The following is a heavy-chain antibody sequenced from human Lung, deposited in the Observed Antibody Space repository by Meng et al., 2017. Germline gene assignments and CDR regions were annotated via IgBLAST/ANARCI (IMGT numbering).Heavy chain of an antibody. J-gene: IGHJ4*02. CDR2: LPPPRTPL. CDR1: GFTLSDHY. Sequence: QVQLVESGGGLVKPGGSLRLSCEVSGFTLSDHYMSWIRQVPGKGLVWLSYLPPPRTPLYSPPSVTRRFTISSHIARNSVYLQLNSLRVEDTGVSSSALSLPQWHYWGQGTLVTVSS. V-gene: IGHV3-11*01. D-gene: IGHD2-8*01. CDR3: ALSLPQWHY.